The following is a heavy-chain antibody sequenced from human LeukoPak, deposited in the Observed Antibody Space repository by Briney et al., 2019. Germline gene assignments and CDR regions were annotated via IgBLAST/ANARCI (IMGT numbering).Heavy chain of an antibody. CDR1: GFSFSTYA. D-gene: IGHD6-13*01. CDR3: AKRGHASSNSYAAFDY. V-gene: IGHV3-23*01. J-gene: IGHJ4*02. Sequence: GGSLRLSCAASGFSFSTYAMNWVRQAPGKGLEWVSVLSGSGTITYYADSVKGRFTVSGDNSRNTLYLQMNSLRVEDTATYYCAKRGHASSNSYAAFDYWGQGTLVTVSS. CDR2: LSGSGTIT.